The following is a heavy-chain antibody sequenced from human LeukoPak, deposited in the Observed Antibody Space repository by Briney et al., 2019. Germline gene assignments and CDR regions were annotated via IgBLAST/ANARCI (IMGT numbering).Heavy chain of an antibody. CDR2: ITRDGSST. CDR3: ARDPGYESWSPFWGGMDV. D-gene: IGHD3-16*01. V-gene: IGHV3-74*03. CDR1: GFTFSSSW. Sequence: GGSLTFSSAAYGFTFSSSWMHWVRPAPGNGLVWVSRITRDGSSTTYADSVKGRFTTSRANAKNTLYLQMDSLRDDDTAVNYCARDPGYESWSPFWGGMDVWGNGTTVIVSS. J-gene: IGHJ6*04.